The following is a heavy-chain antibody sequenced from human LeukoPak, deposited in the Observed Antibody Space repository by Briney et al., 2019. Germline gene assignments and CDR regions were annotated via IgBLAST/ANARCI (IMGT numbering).Heavy chain of an antibody. CDR1: GFTFSDYY. Sequence: GWSLRLSCAASGFTFSDYYMRWIHQAPGKGLEWVSYISSSGSTIYYADSVKGRFTISRDNAKNSLYLQMNSLRAEDTAVYYCARDDLSANPDYWGQGTLVTVSS. J-gene: IGHJ4*02. V-gene: IGHV3-11*04. CDR2: ISSSGSTI. CDR3: ARDDLSANPDY. D-gene: IGHD4/OR15-4a*01.